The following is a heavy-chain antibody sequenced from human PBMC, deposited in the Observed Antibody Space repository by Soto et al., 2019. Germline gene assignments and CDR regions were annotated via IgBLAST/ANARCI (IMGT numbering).Heavy chain of an antibody. J-gene: IGHJ3*02. D-gene: IGHD2-21*02. CDR2: ISIHDGDT. CDR1: GYTFPSYA. V-gene: IGHV1-18*01. Sequence: QLQLVQSGAEVKKPGASVKVSCEASGYTFPSYAISWVRQAPGQGLEWMGWISIHDGDTTYAQKLQGRVTMTTDTSTRKAYMELRSLRSDDTAVYYCATCIAGGDCYSAFDIWGQGTMVTVSS. CDR3: ATCIAGGDCYSAFDI.